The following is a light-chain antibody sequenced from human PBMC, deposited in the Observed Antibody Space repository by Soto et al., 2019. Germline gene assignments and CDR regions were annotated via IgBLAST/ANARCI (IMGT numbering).Light chain of an antibody. V-gene: IGKV2-28*01. CDR2: LTS. CDR1: QSLLQTNGYTY. Sequence: DIVMTQSPLSLPVTPGEPASISCRSIQSLLQTNGYTYLDWYLQKPGQSPQLLIYLTSIRASGVPDRFSGSGSGTEFTLKISKVEAEDVGVYYCMQSLQTPPWTFGPGTKVDIK. J-gene: IGKJ1*01. CDR3: MQSLQTPPWT.